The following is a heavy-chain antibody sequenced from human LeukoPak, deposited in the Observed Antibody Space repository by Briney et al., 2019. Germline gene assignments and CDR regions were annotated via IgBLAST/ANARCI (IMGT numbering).Heavy chain of an antibody. Sequence: SQTLSLTCAVSGGSISSGGYYWSWIRQHPGKGLEWIGYIYYSGSTYYNPSLKSRVTISVDTSKNQFSLKLSSVTAADTAVYYCARAPPYPPYGMDVWGKGTTVTVSS. CDR2: IYYSGST. J-gene: IGHJ6*04. V-gene: IGHV4-31*11. CDR3: ARAPPYPPYGMDV. CDR1: GGSISSGGYY.